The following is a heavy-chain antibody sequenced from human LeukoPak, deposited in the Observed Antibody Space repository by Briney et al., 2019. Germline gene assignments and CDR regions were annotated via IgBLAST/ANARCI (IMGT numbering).Heavy chain of an antibody. CDR1: GGSISSYY. CDR2: IYHSGST. CDR3: ARDRGDYVPDY. D-gene: IGHD4-17*01. V-gene: IGHV4-59*01. Sequence: PSETLPLTCTVSGGSISSYYWSWIRQPPGKRREWIWNIYHSGSTNYNPSLKSRVTISVDTSKNQFSLKLSSVTAADTAVYYCARDRGDYVPDYWGQGTLVTVSS. J-gene: IGHJ4*02.